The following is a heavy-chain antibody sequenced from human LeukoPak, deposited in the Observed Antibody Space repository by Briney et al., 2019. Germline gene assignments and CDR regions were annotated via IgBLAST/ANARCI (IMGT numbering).Heavy chain of an antibody. CDR2: INPNSGGT. V-gene: IGHV1-2*02. J-gene: IGHJ4*02. Sequence: ASVKVSCKASGYTFTGYYMHWVRQAPGQGLEWMGWINPNSGGTNYAQKFQGRVTMTRDTSISTAYMELNRLRSDDTAVYYCARTRARLREPGSKRYFDYWGQGTLVTVSS. D-gene: IGHD1-26*01. CDR3: ARTRARLREPGSKRYFDY. CDR1: GYTFTGYY.